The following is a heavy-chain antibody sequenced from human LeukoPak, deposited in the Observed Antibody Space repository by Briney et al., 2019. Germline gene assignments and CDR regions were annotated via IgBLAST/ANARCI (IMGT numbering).Heavy chain of an antibody. D-gene: IGHD6-13*01. CDR2: IYYSGST. CDR3: ARMPRYSSSWYAFDI. CDR1: GGSISSYY. J-gene: IGHJ3*02. Sequence: PSETLSLTCTVSGGSISSYYWSWIRQPPGKGLEWIGYIYYSGSTNYNPSLKSRVTISVDTSKNQFSLKLSSVTAADTAVYYCARMPRYSSSWYAFDIWGQGTMVTVSS. V-gene: IGHV4-59*01.